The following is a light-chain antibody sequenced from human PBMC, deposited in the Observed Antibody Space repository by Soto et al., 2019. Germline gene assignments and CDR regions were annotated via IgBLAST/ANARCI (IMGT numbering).Light chain of an antibody. CDR3: QQYGSSPRT. Sequence: IVLTQSPGTLSLSPGERATLSCRASQSVRSRYLAWYQQKPGQAPRLLISGASSRATGIPDRFSGSWSGTDFTLFSLSISRLEPEDFAVYYCQQYGSSPRTFGQGTKVEIK. J-gene: IGKJ1*01. CDR1: QSVRSRY. CDR2: GAS. V-gene: IGKV3-20*01.